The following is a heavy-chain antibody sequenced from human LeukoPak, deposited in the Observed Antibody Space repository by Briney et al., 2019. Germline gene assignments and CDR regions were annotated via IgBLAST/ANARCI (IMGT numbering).Heavy chain of an antibody. D-gene: IGHD6-13*01. Sequence: SETLFLTCTVSGGSISSYYWSWIRQPPGKGLEWIGYIYYSGSTNYNPSLKSRVTMSLDASKSQVSLKVTSVTVADTAVYYCARGKFSTSWTFDYWGQGTLVTVSS. CDR3: ARGKFSTSWTFDY. CDR2: IYYSGST. V-gene: IGHV4-59*01. J-gene: IGHJ4*02. CDR1: GGSISSYY.